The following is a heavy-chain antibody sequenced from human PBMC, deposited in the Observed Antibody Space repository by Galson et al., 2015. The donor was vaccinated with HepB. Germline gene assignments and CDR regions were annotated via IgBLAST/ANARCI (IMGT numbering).Heavy chain of an antibody. CDR2: IRRDGSDK. CDR1: GFTFRNYW. V-gene: IGHV3-7*03. CDR3: AKDWGLGASPGVEFDF. Sequence: SLRLSCAGSGFTFRNYWMGWVRQTPGKGLEWVATIRRDGSDKYYAASVKGRFTISRDNAKNSVFLQMDGLTAEDTAVYYCAKDWGLGASPGVEFDFWGRGTLVTVSS. J-gene: IGHJ4*02. D-gene: IGHD3-16*01.